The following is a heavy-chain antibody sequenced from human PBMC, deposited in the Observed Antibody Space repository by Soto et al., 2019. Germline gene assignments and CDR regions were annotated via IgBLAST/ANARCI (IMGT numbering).Heavy chain of an antibody. CDR2: ISGSGGSS. CDR1: GFTFSSYA. V-gene: IGHV3-23*01. J-gene: IGHJ5*02. Sequence: EVQLLESGGGLVQPGGSLRLSCAASGFTFSSYAMSWVRQAPGKGLEWVSAISGSGGSSYYADSVKGRFTISRDNSKNTLYLQMNSLRAEDTAIYYCAKDVRRTVTHHWFDPWGQGTLVTVSS. D-gene: IGHD4-17*01. CDR3: AKDVRRTVTHHWFDP.